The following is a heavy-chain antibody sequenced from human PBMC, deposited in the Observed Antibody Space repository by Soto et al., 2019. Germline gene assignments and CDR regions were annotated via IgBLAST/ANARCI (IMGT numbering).Heavy chain of an antibody. CDR1: GFTFKNYA. V-gene: IGHV3-23*01. CDR3: AKLKGGLGRFYGLDA. J-gene: IGHJ6*02. Sequence: GGSLRLSCRASGFTFKNYAMTWVRKCPGKGLQWVSLMTGGGTTDYADSAKGRFIISRDNSKNTLSLQMHNMRADDTALYYCAKLKGGLGRFYGLDAWGQGTMVTVSS. D-gene: IGHD3-3*01. CDR2: MTGGGTT.